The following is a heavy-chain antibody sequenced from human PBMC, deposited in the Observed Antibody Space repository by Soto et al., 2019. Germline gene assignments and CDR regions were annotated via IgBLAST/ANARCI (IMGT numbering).Heavy chain of an antibody. CDR1: GFTFDDYT. CDR3: AKDYYGYSGYERLFDY. CDR2: ISWDGGST. Sequence: GGSLRLSCAASGFTFDDYTMHWVRQAPGKGLEWVSLISWDGGSTYYADSVKGRFTISRDNSKNSLYLQMNSLRTEDTALYYCAKDYYGYSGYERLFDYWGQGTLVTVSS. D-gene: IGHD5-12*01. V-gene: IGHV3-43*01. J-gene: IGHJ4*02.